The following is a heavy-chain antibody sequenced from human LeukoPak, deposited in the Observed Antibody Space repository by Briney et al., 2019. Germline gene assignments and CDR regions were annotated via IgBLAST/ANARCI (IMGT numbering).Heavy chain of an antibody. Sequence: GGSLRLSCAASGFTFSSYSMNWVRQAPGKGLEWVALISYDGNNKYYADSVKGRFSISRDNSKNTLYLQMNSLRPEDTAIYYCARSYYDSTAYYLAEYFQHWGQGTLVTVSS. CDR3: ARSYYDSTAYYLAEYFQH. J-gene: IGHJ1*01. V-gene: IGHV3-30*03. CDR1: GFTFSSYS. CDR2: ISYDGNNK. D-gene: IGHD3-22*01.